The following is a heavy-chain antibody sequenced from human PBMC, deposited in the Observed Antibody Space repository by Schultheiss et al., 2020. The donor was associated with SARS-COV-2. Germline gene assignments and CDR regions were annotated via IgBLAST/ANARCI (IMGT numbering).Heavy chain of an antibody. CDR3: ARDLKDGDYAGVFDF. CDR2: VSWNGCRT. CDR1: GFTFSNSD. D-gene: IGHD4-17*01. Sequence: GGSLRLSCAASGFTFSNSDMSWVRQAPGKGLEWVSGVSWNGCRTHYADSVKGRFIISRDNSKNTVYLQMNSLTPEDTAVYHCARDLKDGDYAGVFDFWGQGTLVTVS. V-gene: IGHV3-19*01. J-gene: IGHJ4*02.